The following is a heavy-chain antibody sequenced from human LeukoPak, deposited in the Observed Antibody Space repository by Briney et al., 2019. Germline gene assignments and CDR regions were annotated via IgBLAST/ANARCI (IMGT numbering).Heavy chain of an antibody. CDR2: IYYSGST. CDR3: ARYDFNKFFDY. J-gene: IGHJ4*02. V-gene: IGHV4-59*01. CDR1: GGSISSYY. D-gene: IGHD3-3*01. Sequence: SETLSLTCTVSGGSISSYYWSWIRQPPGKGLEWIGYIYYSGSTNYNPSLKSRVTMSVDTSKNQFSLELSSVTAADTAVYYCARYDFNKFFDYWGQGTLVTVSS.